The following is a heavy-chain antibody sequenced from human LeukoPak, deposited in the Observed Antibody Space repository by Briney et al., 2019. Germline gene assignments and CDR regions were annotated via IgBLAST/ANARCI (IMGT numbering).Heavy chain of an antibody. D-gene: IGHD3-16*01. CDR2: FNPNSGGT. V-gene: IGHV1-2*02. CDR1: GYTFTDYY. CDR3: VRSLIGKDYLDV. J-gene: IGHJ4*01. Sequence: ASVKVSCKASGYTFTDYYINWVRQAPGQGLEWMGWFNPNSGGTDYAQKFEDRVTMTRDTSISPAYMELSSLRSDDTAVYYCVRSLIGKDYLDVWGHGALVTVSS.